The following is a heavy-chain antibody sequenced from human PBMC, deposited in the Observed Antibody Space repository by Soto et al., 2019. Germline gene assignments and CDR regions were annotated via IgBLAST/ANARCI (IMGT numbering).Heavy chain of an antibody. CDR3: ARDVTSGSYYGTGY. D-gene: IGHD1-26*01. CDR2: IYYSGSA. J-gene: IGHJ4*02. CDR1: GGSISSYY. V-gene: IGHV4-59*01. Sequence: SETLSLTCTVSGGSISSYYWSWIRQPPGKGLEWIGYIYYSGSANYNPSLKSRVTISVDTSKNQFSLKLSSVTAADTAVYYCARDVTSGSYYGTGYWGQGTLVTVSS.